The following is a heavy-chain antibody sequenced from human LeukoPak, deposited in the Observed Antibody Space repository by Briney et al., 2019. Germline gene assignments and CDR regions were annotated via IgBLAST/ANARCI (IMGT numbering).Heavy chain of an antibody. J-gene: IGHJ5*02. CDR2: IYHSGST. V-gene: IGHV4-38-2*01. Sequence: XYSXXSGYYWGWIRPPPGKGLEWIGSIYHSGSTXYNPSLKSRVTISGDTSKNQLSLKLKSVTAADTAMYYXAXXGXXXXXWXXPWGQGTLVTVSS. CDR1: XYSXXSGYY. CDR3: AXXGXXXXXWXXP.